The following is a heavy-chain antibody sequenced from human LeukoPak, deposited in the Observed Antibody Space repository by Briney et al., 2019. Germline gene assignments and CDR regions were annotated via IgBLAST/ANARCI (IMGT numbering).Heavy chain of an antibody. V-gene: IGHV1-24*01. CDR3: ATDGHLNYYYGMDV. CDR1: GYTLTELS. Sequence: GASVKVSCKVSGYTLTELSMHWVRQAPGKGLEWMGGFDPGDGETIYAQKFQGRVTMTEDTSTDTAYMELSSLRSEDTAVYYCATDGHLNYYYGMDVWGQGTTVTVSS. CDR2: FDPGDGET. J-gene: IGHJ6*02.